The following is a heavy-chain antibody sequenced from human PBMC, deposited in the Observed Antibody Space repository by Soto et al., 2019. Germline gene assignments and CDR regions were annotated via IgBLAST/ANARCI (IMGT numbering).Heavy chain of an antibody. CDR2: INHSGST. CDR3: ARDRGYQVVSWSSYYYDLDV. J-gene: IGHJ6*02. Sequence: QVQLQQWGAGLLKPSETLSLNCTVQGGSVSGHYWSWIRQSPGKGLEWIGEINHSGSTNYNPSLKSRVNISVDTSRNQFSLKVRSVTAADTAVYYCARDRGYQVVSWSSYYYDLDVWGQGATVTVSS. CDR1: GGSVSGHY. D-gene: IGHD2-15*01. V-gene: IGHV4-34*01.